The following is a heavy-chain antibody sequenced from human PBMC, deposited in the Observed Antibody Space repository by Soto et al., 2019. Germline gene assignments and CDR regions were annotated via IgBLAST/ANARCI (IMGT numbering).Heavy chain of an antibody. CDR1: GGTFGSYA. D-gene: IGHD2-15*01. CDR3: EKIRWTISLQEEDAI. V-gene: IGHV1-69*06. J-gene: IGHJ4*02. Sequence: QVQLVQSGAEVKKPGSSVKVSCKSSGGTFGSYAISWVRQAPGQGLEWMGGVIPIFGTPHYAQKFHGRVTITADIPTSTAYLELSSFRSADTAVYYCEKIRWTISLQEEDAIWGQGTLVTVSS. CDR2: VIPIFGTP.